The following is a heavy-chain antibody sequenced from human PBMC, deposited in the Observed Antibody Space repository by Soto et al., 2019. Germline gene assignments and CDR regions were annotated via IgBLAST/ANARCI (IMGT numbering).Heavy chain of an antibody. CDR3: ARDAHSYGSPKAPLYYYGMDV. J-gene: IGHJ6*02. CDR2: IIPIFGTA. V-gene: IGHV1-69*06. Sequence: QVQLVQSGAEVKKPGSSVKVSCKASGGTFSSYAISWVRQAPGQGLEWMGGIIPIFGTANYAQKFQGRVTITADKSTSTAYMELSSLRSEDTAVYYCARDAHSYGSPKAPLYYYGMDVWGQGTTVSVSS. CDR1: GGTFSSYA. D-gene: IGHD5-18*01.